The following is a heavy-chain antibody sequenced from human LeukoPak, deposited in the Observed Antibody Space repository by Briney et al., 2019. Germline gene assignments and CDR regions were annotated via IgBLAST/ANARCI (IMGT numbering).Heavy chain of an antibody. CDR3: ARGRSGYIFLDY. CDR2: IIPIFGTT. Sequence: SVKVSCKASGGTFSNYAISWVRQVPGQGLEWMGEIIPIFGTTNYAQKFQGRVTITADKSTSTAYMELNSLRSEDTAVYYCARGRSGYIFLDYWGQGTLVTVSS. CDR1: GGTFSNYA. V-gene: IGHV1-69*06. D-gene: IGHD5-12*01. J-gene: IGHJ4*02.